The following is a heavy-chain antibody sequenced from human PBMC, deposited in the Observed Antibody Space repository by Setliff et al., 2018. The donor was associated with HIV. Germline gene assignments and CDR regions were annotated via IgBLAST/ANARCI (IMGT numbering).Heavy chain of an antibody. CDR2: IRYDGSNK. CDR1: GFTFSHYG. CDR3: ASSNVVVVTASVSDAFDI. Sequence: HPGGSLRLSCAASGFTFSHYGMHWVRQAPGKGLEWVAFIRYDGSNKYYADSVKGRFTISRDNAKNTLFLQMNSLRAEDTAVYYCASSNVVVVTASVSDAFDIWGQGTMVTVSS. V-gene: IGHV3-30*02. D-gene: IGHD2-21*02. J-gene: IGHJ3*02.